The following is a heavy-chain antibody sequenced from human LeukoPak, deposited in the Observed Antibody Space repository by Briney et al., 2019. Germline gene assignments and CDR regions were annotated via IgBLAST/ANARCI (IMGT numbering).Heavy chain of an antibody. J-gene: IGHJ4*02. CDR1: RFTFSSYS. Sequence: GGSLRLSCAASRFTFSSYSMNWVRQAPGKGLEWVSSIICSGANTYLADSVKGRFTISRDHSKNTLYLQMNSLRAEDTAIYYCAKATLGSCSGARCYPFDYWGQGSLVNVSS. CDR3: AKATLGSCSGARCYPFDY. V-gene: IGHV3-23*01. CDR2: IICSGANT. D-gene: IGHD2-15*01.